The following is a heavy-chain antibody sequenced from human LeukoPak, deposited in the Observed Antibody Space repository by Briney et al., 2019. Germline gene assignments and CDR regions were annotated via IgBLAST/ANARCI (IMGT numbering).Heavy chain of an antibody. CDR3: AKGSIAARRDWFDP. D-gene: IGHD6-6*01. CDR1: EFTFSNYA. Sequence: GGSLRLSCAASEFTFSNYAMSWVRQAPGKGLEWVSAISGSGGSTYYADSVKGRFTISRDNSKNTLYLQMNSLRAEDTAVYYCAKGSIAARRDWFDPWGQGTLVTVSS. J-gene: IGHJ5*02. V-gene: IGHV3-23*01. CDR2: ISGSGGST.